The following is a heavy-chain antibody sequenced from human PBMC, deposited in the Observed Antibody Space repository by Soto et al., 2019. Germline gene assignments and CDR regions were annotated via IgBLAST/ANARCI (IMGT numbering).Heavy chain of an antibody. V-gene: IGHV4-4*07. J-gene: IGHJ4*02. CDR1: AGSISTYH. CDR2: IYYTGST. Sequence: SETLSLTCSVSAGSISTYHWSWIRQPAGKGLEWIGRIYYTGSTDYNPSLKSRVTMSVDASKNQFSLKVSSVTAADTAVYYCARDCSGGACYPASFDYWGQGTLVTVSS. D-gene: IGHD2-15*01. CDR3: ARDCSGGACYPASFDY.